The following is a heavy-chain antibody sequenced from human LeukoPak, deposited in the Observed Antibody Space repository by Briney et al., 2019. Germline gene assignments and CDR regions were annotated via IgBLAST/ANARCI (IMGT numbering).Heavy chain of an antibody. V-gene: IGHV3-7*01. J-gene: IGHJ6*03. CDR3: ARAPQVAAADQQFPDYMDV. D-gene: IGHD6-13*01. Sequence: PGGSLRLSCAASGFTFSSYWMSWVRQAPGKGLEWVANIKQDGSEKYYVDSVKGRFTISRDNAKNSLYLQMNSLRAEDTAVYYCARAPQVAAADQQFPDYMDVWGKGTTVTVSS. CDR2: IKQDGSEK. CDR1: GFTFSSYW.